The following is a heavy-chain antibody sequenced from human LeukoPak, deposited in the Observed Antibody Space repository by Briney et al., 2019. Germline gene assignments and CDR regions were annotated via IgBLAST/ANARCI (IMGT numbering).Heavy chain of an antibody. J-gene: IGHJ4*02. V-gene: IGHV3-21*01. D-gene: IGHD6-25*01. CDR1: GFAFNTYT. CDR2: ISSTGAYI. CDR3: ARVSSNPYSRGYYHFDY. Sequence: GGSLRLSCAASGFAFNTYTMNWVRQTPGKGLEWVSSISSTGAYIYHADSMDGRFTVSRDNARNLLYLHMNSLRAEDSALYFCARVSSNPYSRGYYHFDYWGQGTLVTVSS.